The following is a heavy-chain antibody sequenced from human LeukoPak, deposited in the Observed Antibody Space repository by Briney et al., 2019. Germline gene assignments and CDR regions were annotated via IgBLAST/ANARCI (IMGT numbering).Heavy chain of an antibody. CDR1: GGSISSYY. V-gene: IGHV4-59*01. CDR2: IYYGGST. CDR3: ARAPYYDFWSGYYYYYGMDV. D-gene: IGHD3-3*01. J-gene: IGHJ6*02. Sequence: SETLSLTCTVSGGSISSYYWSWIRQPPGKGLEWIGYIYYGGSTNCNPSLKSRVTISVDTSKNQFSLKLSSVTAADAAVYYCARAPYYDFWSGYYYYYGMDVWGQGTTVTVSS.